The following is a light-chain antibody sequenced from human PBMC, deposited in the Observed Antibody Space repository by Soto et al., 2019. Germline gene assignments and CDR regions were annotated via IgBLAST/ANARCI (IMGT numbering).Light chain of an antibody. CDR1: SSDVGGYDS. CDR2: EVS. Sequence: QSVLTQPASVSGSPGQSITISCTGTSSDVGGYDSVSWYQQHPGKAPKLMLYEVSKRPSGVPDRFSGSKSGNTASLTVSGLQAEDEADYYCSSYAGSNNLYVFGTGTKVTVL. V-gene: IGLV2-8*01. J-gene: IGLJ1*01. CDR3: SSYAGSNNLYV.